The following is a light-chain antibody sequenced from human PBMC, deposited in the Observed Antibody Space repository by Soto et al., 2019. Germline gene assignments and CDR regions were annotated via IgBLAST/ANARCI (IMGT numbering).Light chain of an antibody. J-gene: IGLJ2*01. Sequence: QSVLTQPPSASGTPGQRVTISCSGGSSNIGSNPVNWFQQLPGTAPKLLIYTNNQRPSGVPDLFSDSNSGTSASLAISGIQSEDEADYYCATWDDSLNGVVFCGGTKLTVL. CDR3: ATWDDSLNGVV. V-gene: IGLV1-44*01. CDR1: SSNIGSNP. CDR2: TNN.